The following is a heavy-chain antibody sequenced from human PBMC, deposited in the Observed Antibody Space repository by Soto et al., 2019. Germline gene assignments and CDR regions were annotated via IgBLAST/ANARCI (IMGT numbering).Heavy chain of an antibody. D-gene: IGHD6-19*01. V-gene: IGHV4-59*01. CDR3: ARHRSGWYASFDY. J-gene: IGHJ4*02. CDR1: GGSISSYY. CDR2: IYYSGST. Sequence: QVQLQESGPGLVKPSETLSLTCTVSGGSISSYYWSWIRQPPGKGLEWIGYIYYSGSTNYNPSLKSRVTISVDTSKNQFSLKLSSVTAADTAVYYCARHRSGWYASFDYWGQGTLVTVSS.